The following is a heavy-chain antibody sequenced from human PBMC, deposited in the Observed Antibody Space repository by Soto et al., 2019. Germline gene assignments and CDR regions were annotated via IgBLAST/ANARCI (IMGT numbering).Heavy chain of an antibody. Sequence: ASVKVSCKASGYTVPNFGISWVRQAPGQGLEWMGWISAYNGNTNYAQNFQGRVTMTTDTSTSTAYMELRSLRSDDTAVYSCARGGTPIDYWCQEQLVTVS. D-gene: IGHD3-16*01. CDR2: ISAYNGNT. CDR1: GYTVPNFG. J-gene: IGHJ4*02. CDR3: ARGGTPIDY. V-gene: IGHV1-18*01.